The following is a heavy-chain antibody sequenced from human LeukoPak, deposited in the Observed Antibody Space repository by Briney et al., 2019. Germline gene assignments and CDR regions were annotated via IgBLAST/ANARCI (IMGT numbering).Heavy chain of an antibody. J-gene: IGHJ4*02. Sequence: SVKVSCKASGGTSSSYAISWVRQAPGQGLEWMGRIIPILGIANYAQKFQGRVTITADKSTSTAYMELSSLRSEDTAVYYCARAPQYSSGWVYWGQGTLVTVSS. V-gene: IGHV1-69*04. D-gene: IGHD6-19*01. CDR3: ARAPQYSSGWVY. CDR2: IIPILGIA. CDR1: GGTSSSYA.